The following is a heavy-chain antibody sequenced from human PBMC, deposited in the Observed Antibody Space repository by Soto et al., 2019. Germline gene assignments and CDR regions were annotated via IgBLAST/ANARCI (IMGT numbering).Heavy chain of an antibody. J-gene: IGHJ4*02. D-gene: IGHD6-13*01. CDR1: GYSFTSYW. CDR2: IGPSDSYT. Sequence: PGESLKISCKGSGYSFTSYWISWVRQMPGKGLEWMGRIGPSDSYTNYSPSFQGHVTISADKSISTAYLQWSSLKASDTVLYYCARLQAAAGDNDLTFEYWVQGTLVTVSS. CDR3: ARLQAAAGDNDLTFEY. V-gene: IGHV5-10-1*01.